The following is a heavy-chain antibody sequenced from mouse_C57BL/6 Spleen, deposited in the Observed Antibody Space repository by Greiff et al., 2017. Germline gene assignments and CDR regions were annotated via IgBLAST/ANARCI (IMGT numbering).Heavy chain of an antibody. Sequence: QVQLQQSGAELVRPGASVTLSCKASGYTFTDYEMHWVKQTPVHGLEWIGAIDPETGGTAYHQKFKGKAILTADKSSCTAYMELRSLTSEDSAVYSCTRWGTTVRFAYWGQGTLVTVSA. CDR2: IDPETGGT. CDR3: TRWGTTVRFAY. CDR1: GYTFTDYE. D-gene: IGHD1-1*01. V-gene: IGHV1-15*01. J-gene: IGHJ3*01.